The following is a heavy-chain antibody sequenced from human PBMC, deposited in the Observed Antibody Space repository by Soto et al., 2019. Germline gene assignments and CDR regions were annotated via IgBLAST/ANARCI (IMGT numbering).Heavy chain of an antibody. D-gene: IGHD2-2*02. J-gene: IGHJ5*01. CDR3: AVIGVDRYTIYCFDS. V-gene: IGHV4-61*01. CDR2: IYYSGST. CDR1: GDSVTSGNYY. Sequence: SETLSLTCTVSGDSVTSGNYYWSWIRQPPGQGLEWIGYIYYSGSTNYSPSLKSRVTRALDTSNNQIFLKVTSVTGAETTADYCAVIGVDRYTIYCFDSWGQGTMVTVSS.